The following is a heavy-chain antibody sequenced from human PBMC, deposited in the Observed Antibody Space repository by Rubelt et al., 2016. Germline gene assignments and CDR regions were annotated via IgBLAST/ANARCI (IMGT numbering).Heavy chain of an antibody. J-gene: IGHJ4*02. D-gene: IGHD1-7*01. CDR2: FNHSGST. CDR1: GGSFSIYY. V-gene: IGHV4-34*01. CDR3: ARDPRAGTTSLDY. Sequence: QVQLQQWGAGLLKPSETLSLTCAVYGGSFSIYYWSWIRPPPGKGLEWIGGFNHSGSTNYNPSLKSRVTISVDTSNNRFSQKLSTVTAANTAVYYCARDPRAGTTSLDYWGQGTLVTVSS.